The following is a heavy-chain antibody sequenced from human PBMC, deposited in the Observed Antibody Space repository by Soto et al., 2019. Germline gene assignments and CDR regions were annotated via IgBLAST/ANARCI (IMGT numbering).Heavy chain of an antibody. CDR1: GFTFSSYA. V-gene: IGHV3-23*01. J-gene: IGHJ4*02. Sequence: PGGSLGLSCAASGFTFSSYAMSWVRQAPGKGLEWVSAISGSGGSTYYADSVKGRFTISRDNSKNTLYPQVNSLRAEDTAVYYCAKDVDIVLILGLDYWGQGTLVTVSS. D-gene: IGHD2-8*01. CDR3: AKDVDIVLILGLDY. CDR2: ISGSGGST.